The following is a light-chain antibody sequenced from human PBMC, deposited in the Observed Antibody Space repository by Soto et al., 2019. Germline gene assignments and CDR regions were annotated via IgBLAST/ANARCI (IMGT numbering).Light chain of an antibody. CDR3: CSYAGSYTPFYV. Sequence: QSALTQPRSVSGSPGQSVTISCTGTSSDVGGYNYVSWYQQHPGKAPKLMIYDVSKRPSGVPDRFSGSKSGNTASPTISGLQAEDEADYYCCSYAGSYTPFYVFGTGTKLTVL. V-gene: IGLV2-11*01. CDR2: DVS. J-gene: IGLJ1*01. CDR1: SSDVGGYNY.